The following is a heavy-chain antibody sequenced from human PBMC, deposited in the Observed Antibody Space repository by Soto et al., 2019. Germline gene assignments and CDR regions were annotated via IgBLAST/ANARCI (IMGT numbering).Heavy chain of an antibody. CDR3: AKDGTNYGDYGFDN. J-gene: IGHJ4*02. CDR1: GFTFSSYA. V-gene: IGHV3-23*01. Sequence: EVQLLESGGGLIQPGGSLRLSCAASGFTFSSYAMSWVRQAPGKGLEWVSAISGRGGRTYYADSVKGRFTISRDNSRNAVYLQMNSLRAEDTAVYYCAKDGTNYGDYGFDNWGQGTLVIVSS. CDR2: ISGRGGRT. D-gene: IGHD4-17*01.